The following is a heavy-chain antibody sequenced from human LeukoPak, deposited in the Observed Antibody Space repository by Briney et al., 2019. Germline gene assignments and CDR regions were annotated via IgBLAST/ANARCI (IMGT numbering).Heavy chain of an antibody. V-gene: IGHV3-30*02. CDR3: AGDHYYHASRGYLSFLKRGDYFDY. Sequence: PGGSLRLSCAASGFTFSNYAMSWVRQAPGKGLEWVAFIRYDGSNKYYADSVKGRFTISRDISKNTLYLQMNSLRAEDTAVYYCAGDHYYHASRGYLSFLKRGDYFDYWGQGTLVTVSS. J-gene: IGHJ4*02. CDR2: IRYDGSNK. CDR1: GFTFSNYA. D-gene: IGHD3-22*01.